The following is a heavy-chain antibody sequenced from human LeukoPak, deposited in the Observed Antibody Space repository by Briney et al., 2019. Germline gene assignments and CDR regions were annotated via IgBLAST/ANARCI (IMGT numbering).Heavy chain of an antibody. J-gene: IGHJ4*02. D-gene: IGHD4-23*01. V-gene: IGHV3-48*02. Sequence: PGVSLRLSCAASVFTFSSYSMNWVRHTPGKGLEGLSYISSTSSTIYFADYVKGRFTISRDNAKNSLYLQMNSLRDEDTAVYFCARDLYPTVVTPWNFDYWGQGTLVTVS. CDR2: ISSTSSTI. CDR3: ARDLYPTVVTPWNFDY. CDR1: VFTFSSYS.